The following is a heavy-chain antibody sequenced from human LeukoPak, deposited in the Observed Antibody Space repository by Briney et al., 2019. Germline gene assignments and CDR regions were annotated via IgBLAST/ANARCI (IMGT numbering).Heavy chain of an antibody. CDR3: ARLIEYRTSSRVFDI. CDR1: GYSLTTYG. D-gene: IGHD6-6*01. J-gene: IGHJ3*02. CDR2: ITTYNGNT. Sequence: ASVTVSCKASGYSLTTYGITWVRQAPGQGLEWMGWITTYNGNTNYARKLQGRVTMTTDTSTNTAYMEPGSLRPDDTAVYYCARLIEYRTSSRVFDIWGQGTMVTVSS. V-gene: IGHV1-18*01.